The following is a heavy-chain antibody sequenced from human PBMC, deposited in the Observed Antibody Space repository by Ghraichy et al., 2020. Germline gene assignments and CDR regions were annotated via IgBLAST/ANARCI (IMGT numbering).Heavy chain of an antibody. Sequence: GGSLRLSCAASGLIFDTYAMHWVRQAPGKGLEWVALISYDGSEKYYADSVKGRFTISRDNSKATLFLQMSSLRDEDTAVYYCARVLYSTGWNGVYDYWGQGTVVTVSS. CDR1: GLIFDTYA. CDR2: ISYDGSEK. V-gene: IGHV3-30*04. D-gene: IGHD2-8*01. CDR3: ARVLYSTGWNGVYDY. J-gene: IGHJ4*02.